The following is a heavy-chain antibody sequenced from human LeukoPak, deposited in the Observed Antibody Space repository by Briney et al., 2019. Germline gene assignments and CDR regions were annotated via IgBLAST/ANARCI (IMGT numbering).Heavy chain of an antibody. J-gene: IGHJ4*02. V-gene: IGHV4-59*01. CDR3: ACYSVLGRTFDC. D-gene: IGHD4-11*01. CDR2: VHHSFSS. CDR1: GTSMNDYY. Sequence: SETLSLTCAVSGTSMNDYYWSWIRQTPGKGLEWIGHVHHSFSSNFSPSLKSRVTMSMDTSKSQFSLRVTSVTAADTAVYYCACYSVLGRTFDCWGQGTQVTVSS.